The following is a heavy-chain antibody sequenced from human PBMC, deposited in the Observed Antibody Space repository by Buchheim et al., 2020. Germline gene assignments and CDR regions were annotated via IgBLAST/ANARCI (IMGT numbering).Heavy chain of an antibody. D-gene: IGHD3-10*01. J-gene: IGHJ4*02. CDR2: ISYDGSNK. CDR3: AKGGSTFDY. CDR1: GFTFSSYG. Sequence: QVQLVESGGGVVQPGRSLRLSCAASGFTFSSYGMHWVRQAPGKGLEWVAVISYDGSNKYYADSVKGRFTISRDNSKKPLYLQMNSLGAEDTAVYYCAKGGSTFDYWGQGTL. V-gene: IGHV3-30*18.